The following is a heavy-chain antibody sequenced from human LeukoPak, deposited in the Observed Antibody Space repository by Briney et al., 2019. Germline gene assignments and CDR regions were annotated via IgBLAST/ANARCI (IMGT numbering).Heavy chain of an antibody. D-gene: IGHD2-2*01. CDR2: INPNSGGT. Sequence: ASVKVSCKASGYTFTGYFMHWVRQAPGQGLEWMGWINPNSGGTNYAQKFQGRVTMTRDTSISTAYMELSRLRSDDTAVYYCARDRRGIVVVPAEYDSWGQGALVTVSS. V-gene: IGHV1-2*02. CDR3: ARDRRGIVVVPAEYDS. J-gene: IGHJ4*02. CDR1: GYTFTGYF.